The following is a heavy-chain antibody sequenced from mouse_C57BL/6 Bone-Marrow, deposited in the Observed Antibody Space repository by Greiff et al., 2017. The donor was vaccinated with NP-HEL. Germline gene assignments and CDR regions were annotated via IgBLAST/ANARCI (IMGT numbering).Heavy chain of an antibody. V-gene: IGHV2-2*01. D-gene: IGHD1-1*01. Sequence: QVQLKESGPGLVQPSQSLSITCTVSGFSLTSYGVHWVRQSPGKGLEWLGVIWSGGSTDYNAAFISRLSISKDNSKSQVFFKMNSLQADDTAIYYCARNPFITTVVATGYFDVWGTGTTVTVSS. CDR1: GFSLTSYG. CDR3: ARNPFITTVVATGYFDV. CDR2: IWSGGST. J-gene: IGHJ1*03.